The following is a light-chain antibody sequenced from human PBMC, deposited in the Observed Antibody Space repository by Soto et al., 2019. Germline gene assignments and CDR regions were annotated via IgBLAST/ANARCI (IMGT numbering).Light chain of an antibody. J-gene: IGLJ1*01. CDR3: QSYDSSLYGYV. Sequence: QSVLTQPPSVSGAPGPRATVSRAGSRSSIGGGYDVHWYQQLPGAAPKLLIYANSNRPSGVPDRFSGSKSGTSASLAITGLXAEDEADYYCQSYDSSLYGYVFGSGTKVTVL. CDR1: RSSIGGGYD. V-gene: IGLV1-40*01. CDR2: ANS.